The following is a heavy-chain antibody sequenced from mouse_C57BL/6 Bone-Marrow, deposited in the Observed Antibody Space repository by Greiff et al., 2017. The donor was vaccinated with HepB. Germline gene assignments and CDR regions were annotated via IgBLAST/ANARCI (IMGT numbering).Heavy chain of an antibody. V-gene: IGHV1-61*01. J-gene: IGHJ1*03. CDR3: ARRGVRGYWYFDV. CDR2: IYPSDSET. CDR1: GYTFTSYW. Sequence: QVQLQQPGAELVRPGSSVKLSCKASGYTFTSYWMDWAKQRPGQGLEWIGNIYPSDSETHYNQKFKDKATLTVDKSSSTAYMQLSSLTSEDSAVYYCARRGVRGYWYFDVWGTGTTVTVSS. D-gene: IGHD2-2*01.